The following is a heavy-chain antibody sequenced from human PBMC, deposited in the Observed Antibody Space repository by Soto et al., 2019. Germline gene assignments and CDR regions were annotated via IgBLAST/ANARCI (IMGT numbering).Heavy chain of an antibody. CDR3: ERNSDKTQGD. J-gene: IGHJ4*02. CDR2: IDRDGGT. CDR1: GVSLSTVNW. V-gene: IGHV4-4*02. Sequence: QVQLQESGPGLVTPSGTLSLTCAVSGVSLSTVNWWSWVRQSPGSGLEWIGQIDRDGGTQYNPSLQXXGXIXXEKSKTEVSLNLYSGVAADTGVYDCERNSDKTQGDWGQGILVTVSS.